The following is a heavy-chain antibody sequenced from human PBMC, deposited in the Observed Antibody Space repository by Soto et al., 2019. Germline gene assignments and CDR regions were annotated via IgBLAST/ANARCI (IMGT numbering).Heavy chain of an antibody. CDR1: GGSISSSSYY. CDR3: ARHGGLTMPKGGAFDI. D-gene: IGHD3-10*01. CDR2: IYYSGST. V-gene: IGHV4-39*01. J-gene: IGHJ3*02. Sequence: QLQLQESGPGLVKPSETLSLTCTVSGGSISSSSYYWGWIRQPPGKGLEWIGSIYYSGSTYYNPSLKSRVTISVDTSKNQFSLKLSSVTAADTAVYYCARHGGLTMPKGGAFDIWGQGTMVTVSS.